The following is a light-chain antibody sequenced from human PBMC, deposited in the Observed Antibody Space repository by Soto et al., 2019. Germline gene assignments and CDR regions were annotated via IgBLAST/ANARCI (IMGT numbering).Light chain of an antibody. CDR3: QHYSTWLWT. J-gene: IGKJ1*01. Sequence: EIVMTQSPATLSVSPGERATLSCRASQSVDSKLAWYQQKPGQGPRLLIYGASSRATSIPARFSGRASGTEFTLTINSLQSEDFAVYYCQHYSTWLWTFGQGTKVEIK. CDR1: QSVDSK. V-gene: IGKV3-15*01. CDR2: GAS.